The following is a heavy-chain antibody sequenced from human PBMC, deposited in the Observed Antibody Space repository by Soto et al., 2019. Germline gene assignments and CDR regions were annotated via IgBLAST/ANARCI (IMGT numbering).Heavy chain of an antibody. V-gene: IGHV2-26*01. CDR1: GFSLSNARMG. CDR2: IFSNDEK. D-gene: IGHD5-12*01. CDR3: ARIALVATTFFDY. J-gene: IGHJ4*02. Sequence: QVTLKESGPVLVKPTETLTLTCTVSGFSLSNARMGVSWIRQPPGKALEWLAHIFSNDEKPYSTSLKSRLTISQDPSKRQVVLTMTNMDPVDTATYYCARIALVATTFFDYWGQGTLVTVSS.